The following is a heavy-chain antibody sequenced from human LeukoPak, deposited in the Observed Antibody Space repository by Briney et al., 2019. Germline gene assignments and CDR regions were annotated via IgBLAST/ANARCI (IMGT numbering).Heavy chain of an antibody. J-gene: IGHJ4*02. D-gene: IGHD6-19*01. V-gene: IGHV3-21*01. CDR2: ISSSSSYI. CDR3: AKDTSGWLLFDY. CDR1: GFTFSSYS. Sequence: GGSLRLSCAASGFTFSSYSMNWVRQAPGKGLEWVSSISSSSSYIYYADSVKVRFTISRDNAKNSLYLQMNSLRAEDTAVYYCAKDTSGWLLFDYWGQGTLVTVSS.